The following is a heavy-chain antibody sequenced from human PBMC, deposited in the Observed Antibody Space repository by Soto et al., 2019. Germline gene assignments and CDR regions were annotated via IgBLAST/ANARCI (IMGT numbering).Heavy chain of an antibody. CDR2: IYYSGST. V-gene: IGHV4-59*01. CDR3: ARGQGFSGYSGYDYGY. CDR1: DGSISSYY. Sequence: QVQLQESGPGLVKPSETLSLSCTVSDGSISSYYWSWIRQPPGKGLEWIGYIYYSGSTNYNPSLKSRVTISVDTSKNQFSLKLNSVTAADTAVYYCARGQGFSGYSGYDYGYWGQGTLVTVSS. D-gene: IGHD5-12*01. J-gene: IGHJ4*02.